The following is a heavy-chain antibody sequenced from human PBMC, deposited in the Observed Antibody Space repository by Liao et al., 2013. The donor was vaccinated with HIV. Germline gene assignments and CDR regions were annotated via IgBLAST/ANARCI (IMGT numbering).Heavy chain of an antibody. Sequence: QVQLHESGPGLVKPSQTLSLTCTVSGDSISSGRYFWSWIRQPAGKTLEWIGRIYTSGITNYNSSLKSRVTISVDTSKNQFSLRLSSVTAADTAVYYCARRDGLGEWYFDLWGRGIVVTVSS. V-gene: IGHV4-61*02. J-gene: IGHJ2*01. CDR1: GDSISSGRYF. CDR3: ARRDGLGEWYFDL. CDR2: IYTSGIT. D-gene: IGHD1-26*01.